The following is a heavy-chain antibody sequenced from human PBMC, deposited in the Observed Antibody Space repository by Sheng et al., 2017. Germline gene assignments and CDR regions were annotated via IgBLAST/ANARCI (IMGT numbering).Heavy chain of an antibody. CDR2: IYYSGST. CDR3: ARDLAMVRGVIGGWFDP. J-gene: IGHJ5*02. V-gene: IGHV4-39*07. CDR1: GGSISSSSYY. Sequence: QLQLQESGPGLVKPSETLSLTCTVSGGSISSSSYYWGWIRQPPGKGLEWIGSIYYSGSTYYNPSLKSRVTISVDTSKNQFSLKLSSVTAADTAVYYCARDLAMVRGVIGGWFDPWGQGTLGHRLL. D-gene: IGHD3-10*01.